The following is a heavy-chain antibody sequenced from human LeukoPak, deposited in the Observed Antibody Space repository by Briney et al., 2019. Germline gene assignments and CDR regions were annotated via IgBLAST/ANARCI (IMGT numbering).Heavy chain of an antibody. J-gene: IGHJ6*03. V-gene: IGHV4-4*09. CDR2: IYTRGST. CDR1: GGSISSYY. Sequence: SETLSLTCTVSGGSISSYYWSWIRQPPGKGLEWIGYIYTRGSTNYNPSLKSRVTISEDTSKNQFSPKLSSVTAADTAVYYCASITATYYYYYTDVWGKGTTATVSS. CDR3: ASITATYYYYYTDV. D-gene: IGHD4-11*01.